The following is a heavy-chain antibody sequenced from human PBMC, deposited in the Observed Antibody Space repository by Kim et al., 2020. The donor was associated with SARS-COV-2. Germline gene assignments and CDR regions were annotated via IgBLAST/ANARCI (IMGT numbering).Heavy chain of an antibody. V-gene: IGHV3-30*07. Sequence: SVKGRFTISRDHSKNTLYLQMNSLRAEDTAVYYCARDIAVAGTGADWFDPWGQGTLVTVSS. J-gene: IGHJ5*02. D-gene: IGHD6-19*01. CDR3: ARDIAVAGTGADWFDP.